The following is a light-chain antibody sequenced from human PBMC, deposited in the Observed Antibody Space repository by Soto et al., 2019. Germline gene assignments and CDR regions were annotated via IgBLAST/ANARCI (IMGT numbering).Light chain of an antibody. J-gene: IGLJ3*02. V-gene: IGLV1-40*01. CDR3: QAYDYSLTGMV. CDR1: NSNLGAGYD. CDR2: GNR. Sequence: QTVVTQPPSVSGAPGQRVTISCTGNNSNLGAGYDVHWYQQLPGAAPKLVIFGNRNRPSGVPERFSGSKSGTSASLAITGLQAEDEADYYCQAYDYSLTGMVFGGGTKVTVL.